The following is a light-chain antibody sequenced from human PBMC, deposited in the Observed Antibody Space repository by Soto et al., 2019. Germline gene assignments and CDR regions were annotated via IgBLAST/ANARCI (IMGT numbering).Light chain of an antibody. J-gene: IGLJ1*01. CDR2: SNY. V-gene: IGLV1-44*01. Sequence: QSVLTQPPSASGTPGQRVTISCSGSTSNIESNTVTWYQQLPGTAPKLVIYSNYDRPSGVPDRFSGSTSGTSASLVIRGLQSEDEADYYCTAWDDILNGYVFGDGTKVIVL. CDR1: TSNIESNT. CDR3: TAWDDILNGYV.